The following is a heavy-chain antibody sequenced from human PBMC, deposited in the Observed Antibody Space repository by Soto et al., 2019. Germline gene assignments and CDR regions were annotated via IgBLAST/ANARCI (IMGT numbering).Heavy chain of an antibody. CDR3: ARDAQEQWLVSLSIPQYFDY. D-gene: IGHD6-19*01. Sequence: GASVKVSCKASGYTFTSYGISWVRQAPGQGLEWKGWISAYNGNTNYAQSLQGRVTMTTDTSTSTAYMELRSLRSDDTAVYYCARDAQEQWLVSLSIPQYFDYWGQGTLVTVSS. V-gene: IGHV1-18*01. J-gene: IGHJ4*02. CDR1: GYTFTSYG. CDR2: ISAYNGNT.